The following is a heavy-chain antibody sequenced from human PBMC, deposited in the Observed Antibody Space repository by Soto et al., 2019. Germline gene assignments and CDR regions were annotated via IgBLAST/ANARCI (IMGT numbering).Heavy chain of an antibody. Sequence: ASVKVSCKASGYTFTSYDTNWERQATGQGLEWMGWMNPNSGNTGYAQKFQGRVTMTRNTSISTAYMELSSLRSEDTAVYYSARVRGYCTNGVCYNPDYYYYYGMDVWGQGTTVSFSS. J-gene: IGHJ6*02. D-gene: IGHD2-8*01. CDR3: ARVRGYCTNGVCYNPDYYYYYGMDV. V-gene: IGHV1-8*01. CDR1: GYTFTSYD. CDR2: MNPNSGNT.